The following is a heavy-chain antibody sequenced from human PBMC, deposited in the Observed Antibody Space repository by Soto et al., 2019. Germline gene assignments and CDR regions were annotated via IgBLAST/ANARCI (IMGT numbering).Heavy chain of an antibody. Sequence: LRLSWAASGFTFSSYWMSWVRQAPGKGLEWVANIKQDGSEKYYVDSVKGRFTISRDNAKNSLYLQMNSLRAEDTAVYYCARAFSRIASGGTLFHHYYYYCMDVWGPRTLLTVS. CDR1: GFTFSSYW. CDR2: IKQDGSEK. D-gene: IGHD2-15*01. V-gene: IGHV3-7*01. J-gene: IGHJ6*02. CDR3: ARAFSRIASGGTLFHHYYYYCMDV.